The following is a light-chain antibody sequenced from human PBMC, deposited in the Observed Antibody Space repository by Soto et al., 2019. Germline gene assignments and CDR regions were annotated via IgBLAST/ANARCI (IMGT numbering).Light chain of an antibody. Sequence: DTVMTQSPDSLTVSLGERATINCKSSQSVLYTAINKNYLGWYQQKPGQPPKLLIYWASTRASGVPDRFIGRASGTDFTLTISSLQPEDAAVYYCQQYFTTPIPFGQGTRLEI. CDR1: QSVLYTAINKNY. V-gene: IGKV4-1*01. CDR2: WAS. CDR3: QQYFTTPIP. J-gene: IGKJ5*01.